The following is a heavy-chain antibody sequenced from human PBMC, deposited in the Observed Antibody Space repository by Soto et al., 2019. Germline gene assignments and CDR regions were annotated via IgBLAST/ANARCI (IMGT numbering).Heavy chain of an antibody. Sequence: EVQLVESGGGLVLPGGSLRLSCAASGFTFSTYSMNWVRQAPGKGLEWVSYISSSSSTMYYADSVKGRFTISRDNARNSLYPQMNSLRDEDTAVYYCARRIATADHAFEIWGQGTMVTVSS. CDR2: ISSSSSTM. CDR1: GFTFSTYS. CDR3: ARRIATADHAFEI. J-gene: IGHJ3*02. V-gene: IGHV3-48*02. D-gene: IGHD6-13*01.